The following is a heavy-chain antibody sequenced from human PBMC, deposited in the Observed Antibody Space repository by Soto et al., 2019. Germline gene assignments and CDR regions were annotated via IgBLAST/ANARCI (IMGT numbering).Heavy chain of an antibody. V-gene: IGHV4-34*01. CDR3: AEERREFYSGSPYGMDV. Sequence: SETLSLTCAVYGGSFSGYYWSWIRQPPGKGLEWIGEINHSGSTNYNPSLKSRVTISVDTSKNQFSLKLSSVTAADTAVYYWAEERREFYSGSPYGMDVWGQGTTVT. CDR1: GGSFSGYY. CDR2: INHSGST. D-gene: IGHD1-26*01. J-gene: IGHJ6*02.